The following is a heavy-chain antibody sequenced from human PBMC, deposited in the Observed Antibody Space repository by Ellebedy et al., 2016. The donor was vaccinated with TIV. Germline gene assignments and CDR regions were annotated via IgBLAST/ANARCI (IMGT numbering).Heavy chain of an antibody. J-gene: IGHJ6*02. Sequence: ASVKVSCKASGYTFTDYHIHWVRQAPGQGLEWMGWINPNRGGSKYAQKFQGRVTMTRDTSISTAYMELSSLRYDDTAVYFCARDEPQVTADTGLTYYSGMDVWGQGTTVTVSS. CDR1: GYTFTDYH. CDR2: INPNRGGS. V-gene: IGHV1-2*02. CDR3: ARDEPQVTADTGLTYYSGMDV. D-gene: IGHD2-15*01.